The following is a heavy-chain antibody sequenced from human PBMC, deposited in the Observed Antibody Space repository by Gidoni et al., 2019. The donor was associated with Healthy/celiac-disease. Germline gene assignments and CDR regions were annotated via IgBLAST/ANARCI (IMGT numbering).Heavy chain of an antibody. J-gene: IGHJ2*01. Sequence: QVQLVESVGGLVKPGGSLRLSCAATGFTFSDYYMSWIRQAPGKGLEWVSYISSSSSYTNYADSVKGRFTISRDNAKNSLYLQMNSLRAEDTAVYYCARWYYYDSSGYPNWYFDLWGRGTLVTVSS. V-gene: IGHV3-11*06. CDR3: ARWYYYDSSGYPNWYFDL. CDR2: ISSSSSYT. CDR1: GFTFSDYY. D-gene: IGHD3-22*01.